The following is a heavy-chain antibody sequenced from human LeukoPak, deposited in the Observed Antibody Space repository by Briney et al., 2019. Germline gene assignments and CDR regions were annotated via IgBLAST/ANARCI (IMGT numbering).Heavy chain of an antibody. D-gene: IGHD6-19*01. CDR1: GYTFTSYY. J-gene: IGHJ3*01. CDR2: INPNRAVT. CDR3: ARDLHEWPV. V-gene: IGHV1-2*02. Sequence: ASVKVSCKASGYTFTSYYIHWVRQAPGQGPEWMGWINPNRAVTNYAQKFQGRVTMTSDTSITTAYMELGRLRSDDTAVYYCARDLHEWPVWGQGTMVTVSS.